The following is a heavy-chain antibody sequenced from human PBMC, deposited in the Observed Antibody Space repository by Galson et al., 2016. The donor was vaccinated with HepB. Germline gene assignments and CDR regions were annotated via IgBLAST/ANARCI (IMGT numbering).Heavy chain of an antibody. Sequence: SLRLSCAASGFTFSSYGMNWVRQAPGKGLEWISSISSSSSHINYADSVKGRFNISRDNAKNSLNLQMNSLRAEDTTVYYCARDFFRPTGALDIWGQGTMVTVSS. D-gene: IGHD2/OR15-2a*01. J-gene: IGHJ3*02. CDR2: ISSSSSHI. V-gene: IGHV3-21*01. CDR3: ARDFFRPTGALDI. CDR1: GFTFSSYG.